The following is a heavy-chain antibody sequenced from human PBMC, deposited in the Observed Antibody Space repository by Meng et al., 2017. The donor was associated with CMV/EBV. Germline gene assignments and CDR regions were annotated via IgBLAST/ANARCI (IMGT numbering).Heavy chain of an antibody. D-gene: IGHD3-22*01. Sequence: GESLKISCAASGFSFRSYWMSWVRQAPGRGLDWVANIKEDGGEQHYVESLRGRFIISRDNVENFLYLEMNDLRAEDSAVYYCARLYYYDGSAHFRGGFDYWGQGALVTVSS. CDR3: ARLYYYDGSAHFRGGFDY. CDR1: GFSFRSYW. V-gene: IGHV3-7*01. J-gene: IGHJ4*02. CDR2: IKEDGGEQ.